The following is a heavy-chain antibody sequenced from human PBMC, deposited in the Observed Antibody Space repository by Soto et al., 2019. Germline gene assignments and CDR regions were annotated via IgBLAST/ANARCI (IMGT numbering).Heavy chain of an antibody. Sequence: QVQLQESGPGLVKPSETLSLTCTVSGGSISSYYWSWIRQSPGKGLEWIGYIHYSGSTKYTPSLKRRVTXSXDPXKNQSALKLSSVTAADTAVYYCARGRGDTAMAWYYWGQGTLVTVSS. D-gene: IGHD5-18*01. CDR1: GGSISSYY. CDR3: ARGRGDTAMAWYY. CDR2: IHYSGST. J-gene: IGHJ4*02. V-gene: IGHV4-59*01.